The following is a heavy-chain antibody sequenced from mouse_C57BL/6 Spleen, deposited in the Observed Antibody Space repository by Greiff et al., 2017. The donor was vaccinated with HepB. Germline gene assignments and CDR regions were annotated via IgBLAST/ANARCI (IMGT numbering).Heavy chain of an antibody. D-gene: IGHD2-2*01. CDR2: IDPSDSYT. CDR1: GYTFTSYW. V-gene: IGHV1-69*01. Sequence: QVQLQQSGAELVMPGASVKLSCKASGYTFTSYWMHWVKQRPGQGLEWIGEIDPSDSYTNYNQKFKGKSTLTVDKSSSTAYMQLSSLTSEDSAVYYCARSEYYGYDYAMDYWGQGTSVTVSS. J-gene: IGHJ4*01. CDR3: ARSEYYGYDYAMDY.